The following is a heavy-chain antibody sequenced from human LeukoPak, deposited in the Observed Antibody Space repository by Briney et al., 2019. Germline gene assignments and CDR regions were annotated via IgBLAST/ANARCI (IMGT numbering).Heavy chain of an antibody. CDR2: IYCSGST. Sequence: PSETLSLTCTVSGGSISGYYWSWIRQPPGKGLGWIGYIYCSGSTNYNPSLKSRLTISIDTSENQFSLKLSSVTAADTAVYYCAREYSSSSGRRAFDIWGQGTMVTVSS. D-gene: IGHD6-6*01. V-gene: IGHV4-59*08. J-gene: IGHJ3*02. CDR1: GGSISGYY. CDR3: AREYSSSSGRRAFDI.